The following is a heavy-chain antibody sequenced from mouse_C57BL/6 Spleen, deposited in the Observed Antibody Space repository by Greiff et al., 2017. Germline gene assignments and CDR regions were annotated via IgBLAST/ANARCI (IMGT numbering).Heavy chain of an antibody. CDR1: GFTFSNYW. J-gene: IGHJ4*01. CDR3: TGVDGYYFDAMDY. CDR2: IRLKSDNYAT. D-gene: IGHD2-3*01. V-gene: IGHV6-3*01. Sequence: EVKLVESGGGLVQPGGSMTLSCVASGFTFSNYWMNWVRQSPEKGLEWVAQIRLKSDNYATHYAESVKGRFTISRDDSKSSVYLQMNNLRAEDTGIYYCTGVDGYYFDAMDYWGQGTSVTVSA.